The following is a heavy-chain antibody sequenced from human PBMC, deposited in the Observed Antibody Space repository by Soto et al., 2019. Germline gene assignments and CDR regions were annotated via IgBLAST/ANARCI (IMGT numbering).Heavy chain of an antibody. V-gene: IGHV1-46*01. CDR2: INPSGGST. CDR3: ARGIRDSYDLAWNWFDP. J-gene: IGHJ5*02. Sequence: ASVKVSCKASGYTFTSYYMHWVRQAPGQGLEWMGIINPSGGSTSYAQKFQGRVTMTRDTSTSTVYMELSSLRSEDTAVYYCARGIRDSYDLAWNWFDPWVQGTLVTVSS. D-gene: IGHD3-22*01. CDR1: GYTFTSYY.